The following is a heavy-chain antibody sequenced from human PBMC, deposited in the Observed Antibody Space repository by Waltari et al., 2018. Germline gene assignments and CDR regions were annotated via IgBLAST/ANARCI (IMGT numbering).Heavy chain of an antibody. J-gene: IGHJ4*02. CDR2: ISWNSGSI. CDR3: ARKHDYSTGGENYFDY. D-gene: IGHD4-4*01. V-gene: IGHV3-9*01. Sequence: EVQLVESGGGLVQPGRSLRLSCAASGFMFDDYAMHWLRQAPGKGLEWVSGISWNSGSIGYADSGMDRFTISRDNAKNSLYLQMNSLRAEDTALYYCARKHDYSTGGENYFDYWGQGTLVTVSS. CDR1: GFMFDDYA.